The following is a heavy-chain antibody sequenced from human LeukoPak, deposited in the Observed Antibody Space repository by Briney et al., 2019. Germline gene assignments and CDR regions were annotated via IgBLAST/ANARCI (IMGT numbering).Heavy chain of an antibody. V-gene: IGHV3-30-3*01. Sequence: GSLRLSCAASGFTFSSYAMHWVRQAPGKGLEWVAVISYDGSNKYYADSVKGRFTISRDNSKNTLYLQMNSLRAEDTAVYYCARAFDPDYYGSGSYSYWGQGTLVTVSS. J-gene: IGHJ4*02. CDR3: ARAFDPDYYGSGSYSY. CDR1: GFTFSSYA. CDR2: ISYDGSNK. D-gene: IGHD3-10*01.